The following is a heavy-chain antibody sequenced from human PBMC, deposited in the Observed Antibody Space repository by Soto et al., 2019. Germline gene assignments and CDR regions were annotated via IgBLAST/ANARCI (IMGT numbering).Heavy chain of an antibody. V-gene: IGHV3-30-3*01. CDR2: ISYDGSTK. J-gene: IGHJ4*02. D-gene: IGHD6-19*01. CDR3: ARKTAVAGTPEFDY. CDR1: GFTFSSFS. Sequence: SLRLSCVASGFTFSSFSLHWVRQAPGKGLEWLALISYDGSTKYNADSVKGRFTISRENSNNTLYLQLSSLRPDDTAVYYCARKTAVAGTPEFDYWGQGALVTVSS.